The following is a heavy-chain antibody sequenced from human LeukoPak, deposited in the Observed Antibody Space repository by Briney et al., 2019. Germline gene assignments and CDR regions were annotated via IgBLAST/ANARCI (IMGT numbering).Heavy chain of an antibody. D-gene: IGHD6-13*01. J-gene: IGHJ5*02. CDR2: IHDSGST. V-gene: IGHV4-30-4*07. CDR1: GDSISSGGYS. Sequence: SETLSFTCAVSGDSISSGGYSWSWIRQTPGKGLEWIAYIHDSGSTYNNPSLKSRLSISIDTSKNQFSLKLNSVTAADTAVYCARVVAAAGNNWFDPWGQGTLVTVSS. CDR3: ARVVAAAGNNWFDP.